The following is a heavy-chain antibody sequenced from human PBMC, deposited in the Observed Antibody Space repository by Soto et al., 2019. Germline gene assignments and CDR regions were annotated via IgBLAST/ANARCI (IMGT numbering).Heavy chain of an antibody. CDR3: GRGYGGGGACYLRRDAFDV. CDR2: VNPLSTHI. V-gene: IGHV3-21*01. CDR1: GFTFSSYH. J-gene: IGHJ3*01. D-gene: IGHD2-15*01. Sequence: EVQLVASGGGLVVPGGPLSLSCVASGFTFSSYHMSWVRQAPGKGLEWVSSVNPLSTHIYYADSVRGRFAISRDHSKNSLYLQRNSLKPEDPAVYSCGRGYGGGGACYLRRDAFDVWGQGTVVTVSS.